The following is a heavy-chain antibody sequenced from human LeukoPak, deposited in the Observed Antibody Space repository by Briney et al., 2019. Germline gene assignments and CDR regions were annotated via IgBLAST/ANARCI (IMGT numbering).Heavy chain of an antibody. CDR2: ISYSGGST. V-gene: IGHV3-23*01. D-gene: IGHD3-3*01. Sequence: GGSLRLSCAASGFTFSSYAMSWVRQAPGKGLEWVSGISYSGGSTDYADSVRGRFTISRDNSKNILYLQMDSLRAEDTAIYYCAKDASYRSGYYTGKGYYYYYYMDVWGKGTTVTGSS. J-gene: IGHJ6*03. CDR1: GFTFSSYA. CDR3: AKDASYRSGYYTGKGYYYYYYMDV.